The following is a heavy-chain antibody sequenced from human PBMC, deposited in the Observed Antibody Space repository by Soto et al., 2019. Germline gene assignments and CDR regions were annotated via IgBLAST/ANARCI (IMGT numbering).Heavy chain of an antibody. CDR2: ISGSGGST. J-gene: IGHJ4*02. CDR3: IVGVFGDDY. D-gene: IGHD3-10*01. V-gene: IGHV3-23*01. CDR1: GFTFSSYA. Sequence: EVQLLESGGGLVQPGGSLRLSCAASGFTFSSYAMSWVRQAPGKGLEWVSAISGSGGSTYYADSVKGRFTISRDNSKNTLYLQMNSLKTEDTAVYYCIVGVFGDDYWGQGTLVTVSS.